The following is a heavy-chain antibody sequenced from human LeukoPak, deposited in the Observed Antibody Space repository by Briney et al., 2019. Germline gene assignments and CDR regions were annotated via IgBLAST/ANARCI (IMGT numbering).Heavy chain of an antibody. CDR2: ISAYNGNS. J-gene: IGHJ4*02. CDR3: ARGMYYEESSGYRGFEY. D-gene: IGHD3-22*01. V-gene: IGHV1-18*01. CDR1: GYTLTSYG. Sequence: ASVKVSCKASGYTLTSYGISWVRQDPGQGLEGMGWISAYNGNSNYAQKLQDRVTMTTDSSTSTAYMELRSLRSHDTAVYYCARGMYYEESSGYRGFEYWGQGTLVTVSS.